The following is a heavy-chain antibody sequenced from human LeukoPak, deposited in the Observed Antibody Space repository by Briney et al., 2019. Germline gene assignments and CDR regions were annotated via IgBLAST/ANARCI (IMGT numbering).Heavy chain of an antibody. V-gene: IGHV3-23*01. CDR2: ISGSGGST. CDR1: GFTFSSYG. D-gene: IGHD3-10*01. J-gene: IGHJ5*02. Sequence: GGSLRLSCAASGFTFSSYGMSWVRQAPGKGLEWVSAISGSGGSTYYADSVKGRFTISRDNSKNTLYLQMNSLRAEDTAVYYCARAGNYYGRHTNWFDPWGQGTLVTVSS. CDR3: ARAGNYYGRHTNWFDP.